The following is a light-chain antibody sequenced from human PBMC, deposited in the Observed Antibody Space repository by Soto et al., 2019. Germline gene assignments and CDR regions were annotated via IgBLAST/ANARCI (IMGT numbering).Light chain of an antibody. CDR2: GAS. Sequence: EIVMTQSPATLSVSPGERATLSCRASQSVSSNLAWYQQKPGQAPRLLIYGASTRATGIPARFSGSGSGTEFTLTISSLQSEYFAVYYCQQYNNWPPWTFGQGTKA. J-gene: IGKJ1*01. CDR1: QSVSSN. CDR3: QQYNNWPPWT. V-gene: IGKV3-15*01.